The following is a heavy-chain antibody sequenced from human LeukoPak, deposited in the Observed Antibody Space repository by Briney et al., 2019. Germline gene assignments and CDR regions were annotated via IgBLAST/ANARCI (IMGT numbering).Heavy chain of an antibody. Sequence: SETLSLTCAVYGGSFSRYYWSWLRQPTGKGVEWIGEINHSGSYNYNPSLKSRVTISVDTSKKQFSLKLSSVTAADTAVYYCARGGGGGNSNYYYYMDVWGKGTTVTVSS. J-gene: IGHJ6*03. V-gene: IGHV4-34*01. CDR1: GGSFSRYY. CDR3: ARGGGGGNSNYYYYMDV. D-gene: IGHD4-23*01. CDR2: INHSGSY.